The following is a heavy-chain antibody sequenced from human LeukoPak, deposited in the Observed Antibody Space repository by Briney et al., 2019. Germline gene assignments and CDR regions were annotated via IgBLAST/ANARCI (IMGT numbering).Heavy chain of an antibody. Sequence: PSETLSLTCAVYGGSFSGYYWSWIRQPPGKGLEWIGEINHSGGTNYNPSLKSRVTISVDTSKNQFSLKLSSVTAADTAVYYCARGPYCSGGSCYSADFDYWGQGTLVTVSS. CDR1: GGSFSGYY. CDR3: ARGPYCSGGSCYSADFDY. CDR2: INHSGGT. J-gene: IGHJ4*02. D-gene: IGHD2-15*01. V-gene: IGHV4-34*01.